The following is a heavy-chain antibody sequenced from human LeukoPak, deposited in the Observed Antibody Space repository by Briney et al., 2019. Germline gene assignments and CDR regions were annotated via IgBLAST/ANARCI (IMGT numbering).Heavy chain of an antibody. D-gene: IGHD1-26*01. CDR1: GFTFSSYW. CDR3: ARDPRQGSYYFDF. CDR2: IKYDGNEK. V-gene: IGHV3-7*03. J-gene: IGHJ4*02. Sequence: GGSLRLSCAASGFTFSSYWMSWVRQAPGKGLEWVANIKYDGNEKSYVDSVKGRFTISRDNAKNSLYLQMNSLRAEDTAVYYCARDPRQGSYYFDFWGQGTLVTVSS.